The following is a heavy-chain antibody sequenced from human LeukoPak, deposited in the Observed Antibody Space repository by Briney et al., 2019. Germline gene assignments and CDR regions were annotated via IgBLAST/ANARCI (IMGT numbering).Heavy chain of an antibody. Sequence: GASVKVSCKASGYTFTGYFLHWVRQAPGQGLEWMGWINPNTGGTNYAQKFQGRVTMTRDTSISTAYMELTRLRSEDTAVYYCASQESIAAAGNLTPWGQGTLVTVSS. J-gene: IGHJ5*02. V-gene: IGHV1-2*02. D-gene: IGHD6-13*01. CDR1: GYTFTGYF. CDR3: ASQESIAAAGNLTP. CDR2: INPNTGGT.